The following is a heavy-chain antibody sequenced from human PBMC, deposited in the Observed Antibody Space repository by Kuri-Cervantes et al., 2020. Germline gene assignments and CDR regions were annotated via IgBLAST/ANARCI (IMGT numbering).Heavy chain of an antibody. CDR3: ATSITMVRGVVDWFDP. J-gene: IGHJ5*02. CDR1: GYTFTSYA. D-gene: IGHD3-10*01. V-gene: IGHV1-3*01. CDR2: INAGNGNT. Sequence: ASVKVSCKASGYTFTSYAMHWVRQAPGQRLEWMGWINAGNGNTKYSQKFQGRVTITRDTSASTAYMELSSLRSEDTAVYYCATSITMVRGVVDWFDPWGQGTLVTVSS.